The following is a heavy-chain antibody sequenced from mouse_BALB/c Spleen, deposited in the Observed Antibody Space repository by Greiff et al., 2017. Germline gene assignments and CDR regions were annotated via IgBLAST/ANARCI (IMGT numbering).Heavy chain of an antibody. D-gene: IGHD1-1*01. V-gene: IGHV5-6-5*01. Sequence: EVKVEESGGGLVKPGGSLKLSCAASGFTFSSYAMSWVRQTPEKRLEWVASISSGGSTYYPDSVKGRFTISRDNARNILYLQMSSLRSEDTAMYYCARGGITTVPYYFDYWGQGTTLTVSS. CDR1: GFTFSSYA. CDR2: ISSGGST. J-gene: IGHJ2*01. CDR3: ARGGITTVPYYFDY.